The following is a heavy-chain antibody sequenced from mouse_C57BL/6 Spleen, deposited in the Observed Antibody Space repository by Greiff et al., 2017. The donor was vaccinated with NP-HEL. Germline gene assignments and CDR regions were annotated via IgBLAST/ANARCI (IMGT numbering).Heavy chain of an antibody. CDR2: IDPSDSYT. V-gene: IGHV1-50*01. CDR3: ARDRDGSSHGGYFDV. CDR1: GYTFTSYW. J-gene: IGHJ1*03. D-gene: IGHD1-1*01. Sequence: VQLQQPGAELVKPGASVKLSCKASGYTFTSYWMQWVKQRPGQGLEWIGEIDPSDSYTNYNQKFKGKATLTVDTSSSTAYMQLSSLTSEDSAVYYCARDRDGSSHGGYFDVWGTGTTVTVSS.